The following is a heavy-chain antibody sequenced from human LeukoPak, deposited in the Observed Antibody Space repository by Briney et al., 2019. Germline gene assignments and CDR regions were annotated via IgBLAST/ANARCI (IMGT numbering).Heavy chain of an antibody. V-gene: IGHV1-69*05. CDR1: GGTFSSYA. Sequence: ASVKVSCKASGGTFSSYAISWVRQAPGQGLEWMGGIIPIFGTANYAQKFQGRVTITTDESTSTAYMELSSLRSEDTVVYYCARDLGRSTTGTTGWFDPWGQGTLVTVSS. CDR3: ARDLGRSTTGTTGWFDP. D-gene: IGHD1-1*01. CDR2: IIPIFGTA. J-gene: IGHJ5*02.